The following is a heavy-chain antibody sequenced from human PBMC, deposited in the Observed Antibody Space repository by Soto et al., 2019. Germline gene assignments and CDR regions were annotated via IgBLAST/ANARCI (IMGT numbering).Heavy chain of an antibody. CDR3: AREAFPKSPSTVTTFNDD. CDR2: INAGNGNT. Sequence: QVQLVQSGAEEKKPGASVKVSCKASGYTFTSYAMHWVRQAPGQRLEWMGWINAGNGNTKYSQKFQGRVTITRDTSASTAYMELSSLRSEDTAVYYCAREAFPKSPSTVTTFNDDWGQGTMVTVSS. D-gene: IGHD4-17*01. CDR1: GYTFTSYA. J-gene: IGHJ4*02. V-gene: IGHV1-3*05.